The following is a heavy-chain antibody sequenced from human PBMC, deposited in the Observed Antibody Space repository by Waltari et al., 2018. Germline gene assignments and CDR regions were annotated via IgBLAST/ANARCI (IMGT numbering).Heavy chain of an antibody. V-gene: IGHV4-4*02. D-gene: IGHD1-1*01. J-gene: IGHJ4*02. Sequence: QLQLPESGPGLVKPSGTRSLICAVSGDSMRTIDYWSGVGPPPGKGLEWIGQVRGDGKTNYNPSFASRVTMSLDTSTYHFALKLTSATAADTALYYCARDRGRGLYLDTWGQGTLVTVSP. CDR2: VRGDGKT. CDR3: ARDRGRGLYLDT. CDR1: GDSMRTIDY.